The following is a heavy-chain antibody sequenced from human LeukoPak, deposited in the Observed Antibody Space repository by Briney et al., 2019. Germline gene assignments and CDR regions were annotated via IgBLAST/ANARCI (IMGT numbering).Heavy chain of an antibody. V-gene: IGHV4-38-2*02. CDR2: INYSGST. J-gene: IGHJ3*02. CDR1: GYSIRSGCQ. Sequence: PSETLSLTCTVSGYSIRSGCQWGWIRQTPGKGLEWIGSINYSGSTYDNPSLKSRVTISIDTSNNQFSLNLRSVTAADTAVYYCARALGAFDIWGQGAMVTVSS. CDR3: ARALGAFDI.